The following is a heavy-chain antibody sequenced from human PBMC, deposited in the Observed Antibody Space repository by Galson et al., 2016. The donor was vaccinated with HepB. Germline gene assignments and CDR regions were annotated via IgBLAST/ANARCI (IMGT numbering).Heavy chain of an antibody. CDR1: GYSFTPNL. CDR3: ARRGEKSKTFEY. Sequence: QSGAEVTKPGESLIISCKGSGYSFTPNLIGWVRQMPGKGLEWMGIISPRDSDTRYSPSFQGQVTISVDTSISTPYLHWSRLEASDTAIYYCARRGEKSKTFEYWGQGTLVTVSS. CDR2: ISPRDSDT. V-gene: IGHV5-51*01. J-gene: IGHJ4*02. D-gene: IGHD2-21*01.